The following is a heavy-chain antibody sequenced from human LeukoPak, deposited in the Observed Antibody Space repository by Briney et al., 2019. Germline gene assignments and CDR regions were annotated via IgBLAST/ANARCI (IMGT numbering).Heavy chain of an antibody. Sequence: GRSLRLSCAASGFTFSSYAMHWVRQAPGKGLEWVAVISYDGSNKYYADSVKGRFTISRDNPKHTLYLKMNSLRAEDTAVYYCARDEAGVLRYFDWLSRAYYYYYGMDVWGQGTTVTVSS. CDR2: ISYDGSNK. D-gene: IGHD3-9*01. V-gene: IGHV3-30-3*01. J-gene: IGHJ6*02. CDR1: GFTFSSYA. CDR3: ARDEAGVLRYFDWLSRAYYYYYGMDV.